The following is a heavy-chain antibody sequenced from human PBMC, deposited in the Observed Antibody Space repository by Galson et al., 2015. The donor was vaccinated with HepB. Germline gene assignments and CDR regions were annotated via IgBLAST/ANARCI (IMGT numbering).Heavy chain of an antibody. J-gene: IGHJ3*02. CDR1: GGSISNSSYY. D-gene: IGHD7-27*01. V-gene: IGHV4-39*01. CDR3: ARRSGAGAFDI. CDR2: IYYSGST. Sequence: LSLTCTVSGGSISNSSYYWGWIRQPPGKGLEWIGSIYYSGSTYYNPSLKSGVPISVDTSKNQFSLKLSSETAADTAVYYCARRSGAGAFDIWGQVTMVTVSS.